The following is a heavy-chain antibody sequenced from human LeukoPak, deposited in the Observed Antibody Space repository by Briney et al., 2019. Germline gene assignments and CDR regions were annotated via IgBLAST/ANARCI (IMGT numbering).Heavy chain of an antibody. CDR3: AKDPGYYDSSGYIFDY. CDR2: IYHSGTT. CDR1: GYPISSGYY. Sequence: SETLSLTCAVSGYPISSGYYWGWIRQPPAKGLEWIGHIYHSGTTYYNPSLKSRVTISVDTSKNQFSLRLNPVTAADTAVYYCAKDPGYYDSSGYIFDYWGQGTLVTVSS. J-gene: IGHJ4*02. V-gene: IGHV4-38-2*02. D-gene: IGHD3-22*01.